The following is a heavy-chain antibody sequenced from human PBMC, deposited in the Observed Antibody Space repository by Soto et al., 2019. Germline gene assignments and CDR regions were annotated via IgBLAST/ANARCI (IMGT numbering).Heavy chain of an antibody. V-gene: IGHV3-15*01. CDR3: TTGLSNGYYNFDF. Sequence: EGPLVESGGDLVKPGGSLRLSCAASRFTFRDAWMSWVRQAPGKGLEWVGRIKREIDGGTTDYAAPVKGRFTISRDDSENTLYLQMNSLKTEETAVYYCTTGLSNGYYNFDFWGQGTLVTVSS. D-gene: IGHD3-22*01. CDR1: RFTFRDAW. J-gene: IGHJ4*02. CDR2: IKREIDGGTT.